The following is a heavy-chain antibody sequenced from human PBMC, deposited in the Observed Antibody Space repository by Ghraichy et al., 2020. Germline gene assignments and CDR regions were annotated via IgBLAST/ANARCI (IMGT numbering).Heavy chain of an antibody. J-gene: IGHJ6*02. CDR1: GFTFDDYA. CDR3: AKDGVGEGSGDYYYGMDV. CDR2: ISWNSGSI. V-gene: IGHV3-9*01. D-gene: IGHD3-16*01. Sequence: LSLTCAASGFTFDDYAMHWVRQAPGKGLEWVSGISWNSGSIVYADSVKGRFTISRDNAKNSLYLQMNSLRAEDTALYYCAKDGVGEGSGDYYYGMDVWGQGTTVTVSS.